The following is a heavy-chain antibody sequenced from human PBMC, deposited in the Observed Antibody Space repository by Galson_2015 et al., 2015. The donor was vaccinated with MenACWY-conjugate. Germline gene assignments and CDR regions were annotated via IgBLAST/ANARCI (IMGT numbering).Heavy chain of an antibody. Sequence: SVKVSCKASGYTFTSYGFSWVRQAPGQGLEWIGWINAYNGNINYAQKFQGRVTMTTDTSTSTAYMELRSLRSDDTAVYYCARRSGWTNDAFDIWGQGTMVTVSS. CDR1: GYTFTSYG. D-gene: IGHD6-19*01. CDR2: INAYNGNI. J-gene: IGHJ3*02. CDR3: ARRSGWTNDAFDI. V-gene: IGHV1-18*01.